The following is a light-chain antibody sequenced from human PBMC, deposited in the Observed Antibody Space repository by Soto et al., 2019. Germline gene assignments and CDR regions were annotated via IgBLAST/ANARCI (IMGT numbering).Light chain of an antibody. CDR1: SSDVGGYNS. CDR2: DVS. Sequence: QSALTQPRSVSGSPGQSVTISCTGTSSDVGGYNSVSWYQQHPGKAPKLMIYDVSKRPSGVPDRFSGSKSDNTASLTISGLQAEDEADYHCASWDDSLNGVVFGGGTKLTVL. J-gene: IGLJ2*01. CDR3: ASWDDSLNGVV. V-gene: IGLV2-11*01.